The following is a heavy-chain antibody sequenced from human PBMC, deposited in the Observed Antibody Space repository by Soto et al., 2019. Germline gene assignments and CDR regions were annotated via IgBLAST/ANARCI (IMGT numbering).Heavy chain of an antibody. Sequence: GGSLSLSCAASGFTFSSYAMSWVRQAPGKGLEWVSAISGSGGSTYYADSVKGRFTISRDNSKNTLYLQMNSLRAEDTAVYYCANNIAARPIWVGYFDYWGQGTLVTVSS. V-gene: IGHV3-23*01. D-gene: IGHD6-6*01. J-gene: IGHJ4*02. CDR2: ISGSGGST. CDR1: GFTFSSYA. CDR3: ANNIAARPIWVGYFDY.